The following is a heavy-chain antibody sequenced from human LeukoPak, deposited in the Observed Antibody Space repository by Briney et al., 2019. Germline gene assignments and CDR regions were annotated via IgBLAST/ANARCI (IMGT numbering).Heavy chain of an antibody. D-gene: IGHD1-14*01. CDR2: ISSSGSTI. J-gene: IGHJ4*02. CDR1: GFSFSDYY. Sequence: GGSLRLSCAASGFSFSDYYMSWIRQAPGKGLEWVSYISSSGSTIYYADSVKGRFTISRDNAKNSLYLQMNSLRAEDTAVYYCTTDLRYHRSDDYWGQGTLVTVSS. CDR3: TTDLRYHRSDDY. V-gene: IGHV3-11*04.